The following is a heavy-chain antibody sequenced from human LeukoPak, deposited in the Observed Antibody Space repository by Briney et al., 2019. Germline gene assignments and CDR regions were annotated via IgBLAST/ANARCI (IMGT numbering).Heavy chain of an antibody. D-gene: IGHD2-21*02. Sequence: GGSLRLSCAASGFTFSSYSMNWVRQAPGKGLEWVSYISSSSTIYYADSVKGRFTISRDNAKNSLYLQMNSLRAEDTAVYYCARGNVVTAFFDYWGQGTLVTVSS. J-gene: IGHJ4*02. V-gene: IGHV3-48*04. CDR2: ISSSSTI. CDR1: GFTFSSYS. CDR3: ARGNVVTAFFDY.